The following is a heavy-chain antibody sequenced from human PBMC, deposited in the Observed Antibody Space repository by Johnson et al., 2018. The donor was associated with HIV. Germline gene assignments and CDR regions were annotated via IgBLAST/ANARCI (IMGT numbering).Heavy chain of an antibody. Sequence: VQLVESGGGLVKPGGSLRLSCAASGFTFSNAWMSWVRQAPGKGLEWVGRITRKTDGGTTDYAAPVNGRFTISRDDSKNTLYLQMNSLKTEDTAVYYCTTRGFVVVPAANLHAFDIWGQGTMVTVSS. CDR3: TTRGFVVVPAANLHAFDI. D-gene: IGHD2-2*01. J-gene: IGHJ3*02. CDR1: GFTFSNAW. CDR2: ITRKTDGGTT. V-gene: IGHV3-15*01.